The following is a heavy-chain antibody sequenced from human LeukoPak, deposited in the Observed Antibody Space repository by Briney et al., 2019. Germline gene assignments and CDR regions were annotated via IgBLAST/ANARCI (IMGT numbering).Heavy chain of an antibody. D-gene: IGHD5-12*01. Sequence: SQTLSLTCAVSGDSFSSNSAAWIWLRQSPSRGLEWLGRTYYRSKWYTDYAPSVKSRIIINPDTSKNQFSLQLNSVTPEDTAVYYCVRDSGYGLDAFDIWDQGTMVTVSS. J-gene: IGHJ3*02. CDR2: TYYRSKWYT. V-gene: IGHV6-1*01. CDR1: GDSFSSNSAA. CDR3: VRDSGYGLDAFDI.